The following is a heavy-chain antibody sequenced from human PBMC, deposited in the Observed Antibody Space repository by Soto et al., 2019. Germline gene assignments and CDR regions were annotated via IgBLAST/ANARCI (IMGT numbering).Heavy chain of an antibody. Sequence: PGGSLRLSCASSGFTFSSYGMHWVRQAPGKGLEWVAVIWYDGSNKYYADSVKGRFTISRDNSKNTLYLQMNSLRAEDTAVYYCARAGYYDSSGHAFDIWGQGTMVTV. V-gene: IGHV3-33*01. CDR3: ARAGYYDSSGHAFDI. J-gene: IGHJ3*02. CDR1: GFTFSSYG. D-gene: IGHD3-22*01. CDR2: IWYDGSNK.